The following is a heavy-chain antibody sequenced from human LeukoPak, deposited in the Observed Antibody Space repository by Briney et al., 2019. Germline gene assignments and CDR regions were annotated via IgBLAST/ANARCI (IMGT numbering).Heavy chain of an antibody. D-gene: IGHD2-2*01. J-gene: IGHJ4*02. V-gene: IGHV1-8*01. CDR3: ARGLLYCSSTSCYAY. CDR2: MNPNSGNT. CDR1: GYTFTSYD. Sequence: ASVKVSCKASGYTFTSYDINWVRQAPGQGLEWMGWMNPNSGNTDYAQKFQGRVTMTRNTSISTAYMELSSLRSEDTAVYYCARGLLYCSSTSCYAYWGQGTLVTVSS.